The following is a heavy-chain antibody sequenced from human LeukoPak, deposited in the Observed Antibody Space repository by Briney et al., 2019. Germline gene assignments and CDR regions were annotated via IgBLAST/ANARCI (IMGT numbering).Heavy chain of an antibody. V-gene: IGHV4-59*02. CDR3: ARSLSGLDSGDR. J-gene: IGHJ5*02. Sequence: SETLSLTCTVFGDSVSSNHWSWIRQPPGKGLEWIGTFYSDGSTNYNPSLKSRLTISVDTSKNQFSLKLSSVTAADTAVYYCARSLSGLDSGDRWGQGTLVTVSS. CDR1: GDSVSSNH. D-gene: IGHD5-12*01. CDR2: FYSDGST.